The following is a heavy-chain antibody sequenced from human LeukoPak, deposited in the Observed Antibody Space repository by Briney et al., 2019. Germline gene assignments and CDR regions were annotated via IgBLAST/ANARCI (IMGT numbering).Heavy chain of an antibody. V-gene: IGHV3-9*01. D-gene: IGHD6-13*01. CDR2: ISWNSGSI. J-gene: IGHJ4*02. Sequence: GRSLRLSCAASGFTFDDYAMHWVRQAPGKGLEWVSGISWNSGSIGYADSVKGRFTISRDTAKNSPYLQMNSLRAEDTALYYCARLKAAAGSNFDYWGQGTLVTVSS. CDR3: ARLKAAAGSNFDY. CDR1: GFTFDDYA.